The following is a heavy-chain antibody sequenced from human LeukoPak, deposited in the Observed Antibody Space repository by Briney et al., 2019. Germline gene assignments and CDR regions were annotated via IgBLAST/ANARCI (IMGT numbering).Heavy chain of an antibody. CDR3: ARSGLSRFGF. J-gene: IGHJ4*02. D-gene: IGHD2/OR15-2a*01. CDR2: FSGSGGST. CDR1: GFTFSSYG. Sequence: GSLRLSCAASGFTFSSYGMHWVRQAPGKGLQWVSAFSGSGGSTYYADSVKGRFTISRDNSRNTLYLQMNSLRAEDTAVYYCARSGLSRFGFWGQGTLVTVSS. V-gene: IGHV3-23*01.